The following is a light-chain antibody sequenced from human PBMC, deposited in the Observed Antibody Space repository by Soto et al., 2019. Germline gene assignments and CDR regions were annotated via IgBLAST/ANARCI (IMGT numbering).Light chain of an antibody. CDR3: QQYNSYSSWT. V-gene: IGKV1-5*03. Sequence: IRMTQSPSSLSASTGDRVTITCRASQGISSYLAWYQQKPGKAPKLLIYKASSLESGVPSRFSGSGSGIEFTLTISSLQPDDFATYYCQQYNSYSSWTFGQGTKVDIK. CDR1: QGISSY. J-gene: IGKJ1*01. CDR2: KAS.